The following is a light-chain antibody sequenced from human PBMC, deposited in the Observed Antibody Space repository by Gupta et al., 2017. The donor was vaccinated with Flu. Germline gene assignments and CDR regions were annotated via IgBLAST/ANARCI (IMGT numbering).Light chain of an antibody. CDR1: ALPKQD. J-gene: IGLJ1*01. CDR3: QSAGISYSSPYV. V-gene: IGLV3-25*02. CDR2: KDS. Sequence: SYELTQPPSVSVSPGQTAKISCSGDALPKQDVHWYQQKPGQAPVLVIYKDSERPSGTPERFSGYRSGTTATLTISGVQSEDEADYYCQSAGISYSSPYVFGSGTKVSV.